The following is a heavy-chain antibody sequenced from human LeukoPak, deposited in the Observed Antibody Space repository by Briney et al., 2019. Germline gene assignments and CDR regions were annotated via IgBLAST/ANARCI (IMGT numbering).Heavy chain of an antibody. Sequence: PSETLSLTCTVSGGSISSYYWSWIRQPPGKGLEWIGYIYYSGYTNYNPSLKSRVTISVDTSKNQFSLKLSSVTAADTAVYYCARTTMVRGAYYMDVWGKGTTVTISS. CDR2: IYYSGYT. J-gene: IGHJ6*03. CDR3: ARTTMVRGAYYMDV. V-gene: IGHV4-59*01. D-gene: IGHD3-10*01. CDR1: GGSISSYY.